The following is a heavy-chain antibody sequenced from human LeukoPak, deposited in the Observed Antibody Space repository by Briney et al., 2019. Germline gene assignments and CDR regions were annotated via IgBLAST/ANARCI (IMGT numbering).Heavy chain of an antibody. D-gene: IGHD2-2*01. CDR2: ISAYNGNT. V-gene: IGHV1-18*04. J-gene: IGHJ3*02. CDR3: ARDTSVLENAFDI. CDR1: GYTFIGYN. Sequence: ASVKVSCKASGYTFIGYNMHWLRQAPGQGLEWMGWISAYNGNTNYAQNLQGRVTLTTDTPTSTAYMELRSLRSDDTAVYYCARDTSVLENAFDIWGQGTMVTVSS.